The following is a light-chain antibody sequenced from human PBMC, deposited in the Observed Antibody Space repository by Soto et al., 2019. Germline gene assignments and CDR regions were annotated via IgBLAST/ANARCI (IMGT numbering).Light chain of an antibody. J-gene: IGKJ1*01. CDR3: QQYVRDRT. Sequence: DIQMTQSPSTLSASVGDRVTIICRASQSISDWLAWYQQKPGKAPKLLIYKASTLESGVPSRFSGSGSGTEFTLTSSSLQPDDFATYYCQQYVRDRTFGQGTKVEV. CDR1: QSISDW. V-gene: IGKV1-5*03. CDR2: KAS.